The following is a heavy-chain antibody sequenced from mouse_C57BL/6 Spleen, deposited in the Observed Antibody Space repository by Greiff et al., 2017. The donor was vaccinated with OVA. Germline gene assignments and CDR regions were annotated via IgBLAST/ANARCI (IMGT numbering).Heavy chain of an antibody. V-gene: IGHV5-4*01. CDR2: ISDGGSYT. J-gene: IGHJ4*01. Sequence: VQLVESGGGLVKPGGSLKLSCAASGFTFSSYAMSWVRQTPEKRLEWVATISDGGSYTYYPDNVKGRFTISRDNAKNNLYLQMSHLKSEDTAMYYCARALDSAGTRAMDYWGQGTSDTVSS. D-gene: IGHD3-2*02. CDR3: ARALDSAGTRAMDY. CDR1: GFTFSSYA.